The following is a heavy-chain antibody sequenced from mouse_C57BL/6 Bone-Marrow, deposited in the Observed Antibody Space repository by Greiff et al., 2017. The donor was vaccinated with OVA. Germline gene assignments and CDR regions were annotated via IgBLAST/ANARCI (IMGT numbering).Heavy chain of an antibody. D-gene: IGHD2-2*01. J-gene: IGHJ3*01. Sequence: EVKLMESGGGLVQPGGSLKLSCAASGFTFSDYGMAWVRQAPRKGPEWVAFISNLAYSIYYADTVTGRFTISRENAKNTLYLEMSSLRSEDTAMYYCARHAMVKGFAYWGQGTLVTVSA. CDR3: ARHAMVKGFAY. CDR1: GFTFSDYG. CDR2: ISNLAYSI. V-gene: IGHV5-15*01.